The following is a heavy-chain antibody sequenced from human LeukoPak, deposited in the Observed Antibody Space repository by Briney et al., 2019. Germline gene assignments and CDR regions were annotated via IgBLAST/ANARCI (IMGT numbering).Heavy chain of an antibody. D-gene: IGHD2/OR15-2a*01. CDR2: IYYSGST. CDR3: ARVGFYGFDP. CDR1: GGSISSGDYY. J-gene: IGHJ5*02. V-gene: IGHV4-30-4*01. Sequence: SETLSLTCTVSGGSISSGDYYWSWIRQPPRKGLEWIGYIYYSGSTYYNPSLKSRVTISVDTSKNQFSLKLSSVTAADTAVYYCARVGFYGFDPWGQGTLVTVSS.